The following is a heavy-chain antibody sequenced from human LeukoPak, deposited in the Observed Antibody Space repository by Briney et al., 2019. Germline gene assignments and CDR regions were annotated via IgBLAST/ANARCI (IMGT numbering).Heavy chain of an antibody. Sequence: GESLKISCKGSEYSFTNYWIGWVRQMPGKGLEWMGIVYPGDSDTRYSPSFQGQVTISADKSISTAYLQWSSLKASDTAMYFCATYAGSYSKYFQHWGQGTLATVSS. V-gene: IGHV5-51*01. CDR3: ATYAGSYSKYFQH. D-gene: IGHD3-10*01. J-gene: IGHJ1*01. CDR1: EYSFTNYW. CDR2: VYPGDSDT.